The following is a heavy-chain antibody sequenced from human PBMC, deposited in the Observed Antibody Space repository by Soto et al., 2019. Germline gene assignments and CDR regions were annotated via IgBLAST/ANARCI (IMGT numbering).Heavy chain of an antibody. V-gene: IGHV1-18*01. CDR2: ISAYNGNT. CDR3: ARRKITLTTEYYYYYMDV. J-gene: IGHJ6*03. D-gene: IGHD4-17*01. CDR1: GYTFTSYG. Sequence: QVQLVQSGAEVKKPGASVKVSCKASGYTFTSYGISWVRQAPGQGLEWMGWISAYNGNTNYAQKLQGRVTMTTDTSTSTAYMELRSLRSDDTAVYYCARRKITLTTEYYYYYMDVWGKGTTVTVSS.